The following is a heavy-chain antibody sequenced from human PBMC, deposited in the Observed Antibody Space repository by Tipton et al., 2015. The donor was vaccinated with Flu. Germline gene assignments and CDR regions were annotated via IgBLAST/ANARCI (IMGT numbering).Heavy chain of an antibody. V-gene: IGHV4-59*01. J-gene: IGHJ5*02. CDR2: IYYSGST. CDR1: GGSISSYY. Sequence: GSLRLSCTVSGGSISSYYWSWIRQPPGKGLEWIGYIYYSGSTNYNPSLKSRVTISVDTSKNQFSLKLSSVTAADTAVYYCARVDYYDSSGYYPFDHWGQGTLVTVSS. CDR3: ARVDYYDSSGYYPFDH. D-gene: IGHD3-22*01.